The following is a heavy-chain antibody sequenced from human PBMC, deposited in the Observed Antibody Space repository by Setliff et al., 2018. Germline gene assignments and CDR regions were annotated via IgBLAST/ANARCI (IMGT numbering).Heavy chain of an antibody. V-gene: IGHV3-23*01. CDR1: GFTFDDYA. D-gene: IGHD2-21*01. CDR2: ITDSGSKI. CDR3: AKDRLFPRY. Sequence: PGGSLRLSCTASGFTFDDYAVSWVRQAPGKGLEWVSTITDSGSKILYVDSVKGRFTISRDNSKNSLYLQMDSLRPEDTAVYYCAKDRLFPRYWGLGTLVTVSS. J-gene: IGHJ4*02.